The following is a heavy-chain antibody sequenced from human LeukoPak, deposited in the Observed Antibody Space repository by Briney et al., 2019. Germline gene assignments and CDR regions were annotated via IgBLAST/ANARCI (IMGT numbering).Heavy chain of an antibody. CDR3: ASRGTPDEYYYGMDV. D-gene: IGHD1-1*01. Sequence: GASVKVSCKASGYTFTSYGISWVRQAPGQGLEWMGIINPSGGSTSYAQRFQGRVTMTRDTSTSTVYMELSSLRSEDTAVYYCASRGTPDEYYYGMDVWGQGTTVTVSS. V-gene: IGHV1-46*01. CDR2: INPSGGST. CDR1: GYTFTSYG. J-gene: IGHJ6*02.